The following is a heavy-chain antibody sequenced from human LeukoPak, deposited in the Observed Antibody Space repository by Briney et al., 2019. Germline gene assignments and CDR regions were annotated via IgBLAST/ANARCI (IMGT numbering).Heavy chain of an antibody. Sequence: GGSLRLSCAGSVVTFSVHYMSWIRQAPGKGLEWVSYISSSSSYTNYADSVKGRFTISRDNAKNSLYLQMNSLRAEDTAVYYCAKDNSNYYDNTGYWGQGTLVTVSS. CDR2: ISSSSSYT. V-gene: IGHV3-11*06. CDR3: AKDNSNYYDNTGY. CDR1: VVTFSVHY. J-gene: IGHJ4*02. D-gene: IGHD3-22*01.